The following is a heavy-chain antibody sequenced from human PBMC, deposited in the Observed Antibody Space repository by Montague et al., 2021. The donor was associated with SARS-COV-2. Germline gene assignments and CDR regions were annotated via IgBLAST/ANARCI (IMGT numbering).Heavy chain of an antibody. CDR3: ARAGITIFGVGTNFDY. CDR1: GGSISSGGYY. CDR2: IYYSGSS. V-gene: IGHV4-31*03. D-gene: IGHD3-3*01. Sequence: TLSLTCTVSGGSISSGGYYWSWIRQHPGKGLEWIGYIYYSGSSYYNPSLKSRVTISVDTSKNQFSLKLSSVTAADTAVYYCARAGITIFGVGTNFDYWGQGTLVTVSS. J-gene: IGHJ4*02.